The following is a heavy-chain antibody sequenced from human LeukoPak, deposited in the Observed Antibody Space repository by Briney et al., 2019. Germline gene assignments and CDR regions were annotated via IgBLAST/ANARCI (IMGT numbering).Heavy chain of an antibody. J-gene: IGHJ4*02. Sequence: GGSLRLSCAASGFTFSDYYMSWIRQAPGKGLEWVSYISSSSSYTNYADSVKGRFTISRDNAKNSLYLQTNSLRAEDTAVYYCARRMATIYFDYWGQGTLVTVSS. D-gene: IGHD5-24*01. CDR1: GFTFSDYY. CDR3: ARRMATIYFDY. CDR2: ISSSSSYT. V-gene: IGHV3-11*03.